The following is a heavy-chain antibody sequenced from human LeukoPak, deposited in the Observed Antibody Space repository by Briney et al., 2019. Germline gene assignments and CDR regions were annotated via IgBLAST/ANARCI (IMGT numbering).Heavy chain of an antibody. V-gene: IGHV3-30*18. CDR3: AKDVRYCSSTSCYSPHYYYYYMDV. Sequence: GGSLRLSCAASGFTFSSYGMHWVRQAPGKGLEWVAVISYDGSNKYYADSVKGRFTISRDNSKNTLYLQMNSLRAEDTAVYYCAKDVRYCSSTSCYSPHYYYYYMDVWGKGTTVTISS. CDR1: GFTFSSYG. J-gene: IGHJ6*03. D-gene: IGHD2-2*01. CDR2: ISYDGSNK.